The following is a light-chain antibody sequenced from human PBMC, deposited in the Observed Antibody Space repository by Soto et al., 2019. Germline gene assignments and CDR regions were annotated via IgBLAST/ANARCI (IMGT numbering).Light chain of an antibody. CDR3: QQYNSYVLT. Sequence: DIQMTHSPSTLSASVGDRVTITCRASQSISSWLAWYQQKPGKAPKLLIYRASNLESGVPSRFSGSGSGTEFTLTISSLQPDDFATYYCQQYNSYVLTFGPGTKVEIK. CDR2: RAS. CDR1: QSISSW. V-gene: IGKV1-5*03. J-gene: IGKJ3*01.